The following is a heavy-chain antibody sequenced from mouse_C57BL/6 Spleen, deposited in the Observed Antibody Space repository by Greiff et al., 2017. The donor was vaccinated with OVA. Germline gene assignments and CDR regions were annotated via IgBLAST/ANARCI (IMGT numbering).Heavy chain of an antibody. CDR1: GFTFSSYA. CDR2: ISDGGSYT. V-gene: IGHV5-4*01. CDR3: AREGPTIVSYFDY. Sequence: EVMLVESGGGLVKPGGSLKLSCAASGFTFSSYAMSWVRQTPEKRLEWVATISDGGSYTYYPDNVKGRFTISRDNAKNNLYLQMSHLKSEDTAMYYCAREGPTIVSYFDYWGQGTTLTVSS. J-gene: IGHJ2*01. D-gene: IGHD2-5*01.